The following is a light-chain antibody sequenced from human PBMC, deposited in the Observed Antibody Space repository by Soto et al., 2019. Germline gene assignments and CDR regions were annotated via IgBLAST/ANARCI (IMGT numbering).Light chain of an antibody. Sequence: EIVLTQSPGTLSFSPGERATRSCRASQSVSSSYLAWYQQKPGQAPRLLIYGSPSRASGIPDRFSGSGSGTDFTLTISRPEPEDCGGYYCQQYGSSPWTFGQGTKVEIK. CDR1: QSVSSSY. CDR2: GSP. V-gene: IGKV3-20*01. CDR3: QQYGSSPWT. J-gene: IGKJ1*01.